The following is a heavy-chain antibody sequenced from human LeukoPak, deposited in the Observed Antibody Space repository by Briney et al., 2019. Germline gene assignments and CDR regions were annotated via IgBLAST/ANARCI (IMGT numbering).Heavy chain of an antibody. D-gene: IGHD2-15*01. CDR1: GFTFTSSA. Sequence: GTSVKVSCKASGFTFTSSAVQWVRQARGQRLEWIGWIVVGSGNTNYAQKFQERVTITRGMSTSTAYMELSSLRSEDTAVYYCAAGYCSGGSCYRDYWGQGTLVTVSS. J-gene: IGHJ4*02. CDR3: AAGYCSGGSCYRDY. V-gene: IGHV1-58*01. CDR2: IVVGSGNT.